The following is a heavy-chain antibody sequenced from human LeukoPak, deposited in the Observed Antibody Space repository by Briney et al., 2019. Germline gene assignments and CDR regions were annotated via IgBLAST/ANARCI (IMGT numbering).Heavy chain of an antibody. CDR1: GYTFTSYG. CDR2: ISAYNGNT. CDR3: ARLIPHYGSGSTLDY. V-gene: IGHV1-18*01. J-gene: IGHJ4*02. D-gene: IGHD3-10*01. Sequence: ASVKVSCKTSGYTFTSYGISWVRQAPGQGLEWMGWISAYNGNTNYAQKLQGRVTMTTDTSTSTAYMELRSLRSDDTAVYYCARLIPHYGSGSTLDYWGQGTLVTVSS.